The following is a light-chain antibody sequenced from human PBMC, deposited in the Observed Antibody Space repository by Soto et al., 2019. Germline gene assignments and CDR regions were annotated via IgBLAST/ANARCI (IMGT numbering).Light chain of an antibody. CDR3: SSYTSSSTDV. Sequence: QSALTQPASVSGSPGQSIAISCTGTSSDVGGYIYVSWYQQHPGKAPKLMIYEVSSRPSGVSNRFSGSKSGNTASLTISGLQAEDEADYYCSSYTSSSTDVFGAGTKVTVL. V-gene: IGLV2-14*01. CDR1: SSDVGGYIY. CDR2: EVS. J-gene: IGLJ1*01.